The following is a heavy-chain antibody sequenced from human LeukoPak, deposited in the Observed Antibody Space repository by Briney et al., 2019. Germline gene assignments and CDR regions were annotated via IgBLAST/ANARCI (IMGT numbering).Heavy chain of an antibody. CDR1: GGSISSYY. CDR3: ARESYYYDSRYEEYYYYGMDV. J-gene: IGHJ6*02. D-gene: IGHD3-22*01. Sequence: SETLSLTCTVSGGSISSYYWSWIRQPPGKGLEWIGYIYYSRSTNYNPSLKSRVTISVDTSKNQFSLKLSSVTAADTAVYYCARESYYYDSRYEEYYYYGMDVWGQGTTVTVSS. V-gene: IGHV4-59*01. CDR2: IYYSRST.